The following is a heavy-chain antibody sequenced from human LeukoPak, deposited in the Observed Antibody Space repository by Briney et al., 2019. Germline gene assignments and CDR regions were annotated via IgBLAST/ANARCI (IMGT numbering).Heavy chain of an antibody. CDR1: GGTFSSYA. CDR3: ASFEPKGGIVGATFIDY. D-gene: IGHD1-26*01. J-gene: IGHJ4*02. Sequence: VASVKVSCKASGGTFSSYAISWVRQAPGQGLEWMGGIIPIFGTANYAQKFQGRVTITADKSTSTAYMELSSLRSEDTAVYYCASFEPKGGIVGATFIDYWGQGTLVTVSS. V-gene: IGHV1-69*06. CDR2: IIPIFGTA.